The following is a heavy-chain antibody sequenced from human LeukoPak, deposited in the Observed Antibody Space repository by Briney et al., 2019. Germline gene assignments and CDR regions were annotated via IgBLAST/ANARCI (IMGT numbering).Heavy chain of an antibody. CDR1: GYTFTSYD. D-gene: IGHD3-16*01. V-gene: IGHV1-8*01. J-gene: IGHJ6*03. CDR3: ARNYGDYYYYYMDV. CDR2: MNPNSGNT. Sequence: ASVKVSCKASGYTFTSYDIKWVRQATGQGLEWMGWMNPNSGNTGYAQKFQGRVTMTRNTSISTAYMELSSLRSEDTAVYYCARNYGDYYYYYMDVWGKGTTVTISS.